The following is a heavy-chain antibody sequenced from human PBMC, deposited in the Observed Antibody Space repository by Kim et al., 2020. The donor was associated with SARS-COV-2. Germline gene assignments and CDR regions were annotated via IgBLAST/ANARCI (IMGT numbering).Heavy chain of an antibody. CDR3: ARDWGTTAQWYFDL. CDR1: AGSISTYY. D-gene: IGHD3-16*01. V-gene: IGHV4-59*01. J-gene: IGHJ2*01. CDR2: VYYTGST. Sequence: SETLSLTCTVSAGSISTYYWSWIRQPPGKGLEWIGFVYYTGSTNYNPSLKSRVTMSVDTSKNQLSLKLSSVTTADTPLYYCARDWGTTAQWYFDLWGRGT.